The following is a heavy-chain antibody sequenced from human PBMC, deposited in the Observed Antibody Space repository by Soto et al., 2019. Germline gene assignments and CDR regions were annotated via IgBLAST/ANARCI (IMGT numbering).Heavy chain of an antibody. CDR2: LYNTGST. D-gene: IGHD3-10*01. CDR3: ARSLMVRGSGIDY. V-gene: IGHV4-59*01. CDR1: GASISRYY. J-gene: IGHJ4*02. Sequence: SATLSLTCTVSGASISRYYWSWIRQSPGKGLEWIGYLYNTGSTIYNPSLKSRVTISVDTSKKQISLKLSSVTAADTAIYYCARSLMVRGSGIDYWGQGTLVTVSS.